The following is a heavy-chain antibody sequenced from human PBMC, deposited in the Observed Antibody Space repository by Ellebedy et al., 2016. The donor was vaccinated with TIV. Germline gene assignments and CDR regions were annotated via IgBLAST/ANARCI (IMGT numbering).Heavy chain of an antibody. Sequence: PGGSLRLSCAASGFTFSCCAMSWVRQAPGKGLEWVSVISNSGDTTYADSVRGRFTISRDNSINTLYLQMNSLRADDTATYYCAKLAGISSWYAEYWGQGTLVTVSS. CDR1: GFTFSCCA. CDR3: AKLAGISSWYAEY. J-gene: IGHJ4*02. V-gene: IGHV3-23*01. CDR2: ISNSGDTT. D-gene: IGHD6-13*01.